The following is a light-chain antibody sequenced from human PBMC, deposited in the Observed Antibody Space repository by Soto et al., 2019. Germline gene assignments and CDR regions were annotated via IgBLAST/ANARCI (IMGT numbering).Light chain of an antibody. CDR3: QEYGKSLGT. CDR1: QRVTSSY. Sequence: MEVTQSAGTLRFCRGECHSLSCRASQRVTSSYLAWYQQRPGQAPRVLLYAASSRATGIPDRFSGSGSGTDLTLAFGSLESDDLAVHSCQEYGKSLGTFPGGTKVDIK. V-gene: IGKV3-20*01. CDR2: AAS. J-gene: IGKJ4*02.